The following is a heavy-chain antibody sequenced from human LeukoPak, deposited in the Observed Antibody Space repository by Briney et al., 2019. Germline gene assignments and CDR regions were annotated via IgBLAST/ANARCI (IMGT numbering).Heavy chain of an antibody. CDR3: TRMELRNDYYMDV. CDR2: IKQDGSEE. V-gene: IGHV3-7*01. J-gene: IGHJ6*03. Sequence: GGSLRLSCAASGFTFSSYWMSWVRQAAGKGLEWVANIKQDGSEEYYVDSVKGRFTISRDNTKKSLYLQMNRLRGEDTAVYYCTRMELRNDYYMDVWGKGTTVTISS. CDR1: GFTFSSYW. D-gene: IGHD1-26*01.